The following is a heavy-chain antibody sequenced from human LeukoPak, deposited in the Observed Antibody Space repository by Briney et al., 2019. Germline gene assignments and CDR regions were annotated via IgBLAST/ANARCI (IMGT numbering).Heavy chain of an antibody. CDR2: IKGDESAR. CDR1: GFTFSSYW. J-gene: IGHJ4*02. D-gene: IGHD1-26*01. CDR3: ARDVVGSLDY. Sequence: GGSLRLSCAASGFTFSSYWMAWVRQAPGKGLEWVADIKGDESARHQADSVKGRFTISRDNTRNSLYLQMTNLRGDDTAVYYCARDVVGSLDYWGQGTLVTVSS. V-gene: IGHV3-7*01.